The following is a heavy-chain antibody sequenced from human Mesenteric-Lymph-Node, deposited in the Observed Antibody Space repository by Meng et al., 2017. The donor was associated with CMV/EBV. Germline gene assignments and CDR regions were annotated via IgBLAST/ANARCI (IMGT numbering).Heavy chain of an antibody. CDR3: ATQALQSADSRY. J-gene: IGHJ4*02. Sequence: GSLRLSCAVYGGSFSGYYWSWIRQPPGKGLEWIGEINHSGSTNYNPSLKSRVTISVDTSKNQFSLKLSSVTAADTAVYYCATQALQSADSRYWGQGTLVTVSS. D-gene: IGHD2-21*01. CDR2: INHSGST. V-gene: IGHV4-34*01. CDR1: GGSFSGYY.